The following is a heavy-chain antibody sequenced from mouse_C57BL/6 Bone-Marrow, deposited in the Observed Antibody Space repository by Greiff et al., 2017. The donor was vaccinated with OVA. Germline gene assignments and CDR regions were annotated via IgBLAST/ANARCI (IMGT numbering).Heavy chain of an antibody. CDR3: ARDYYGYDYAMDY. V-gene: IGHV5-17*01. J-gene: IGHJ4*01. D-gene: IGHD2-2*01. Sequence: EVKLVESGGGLVKPGGSLKLSCAASGFTFSDYGMHWVRQAPEKGLEWVAYISSGSSTIYYADTVKGRFTISRDNAKNTLFLQMTSLRSEDTAMYYCARDYYGYDYAMDYWGQGTSVTVSS. CDR1: GFTFSDYG. CDR2: ISSGSSTI.